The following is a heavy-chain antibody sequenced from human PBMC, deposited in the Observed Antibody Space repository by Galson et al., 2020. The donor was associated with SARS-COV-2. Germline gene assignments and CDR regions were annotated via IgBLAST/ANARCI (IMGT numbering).Heavy chain of an antibody. CDR1: GGSISSYY. CDR3: ARGVAEVGYSGYAYYFDY. Sequence: SETLSLTCTVSGGSISSYYWSWIRQPPGKGLEWIGYIYYSGSTNYNPSLKSRVTISVDTSKNQFSLKLSSVTAADTSVYYCARGVAEVGYSGYAYYFDYWGQGTLVTVSS. V-gene: IGHV4-59*01. J-gene: IGHJ4*02. D-gene: IGHD5-12*01. CDR2: IYYSGST.